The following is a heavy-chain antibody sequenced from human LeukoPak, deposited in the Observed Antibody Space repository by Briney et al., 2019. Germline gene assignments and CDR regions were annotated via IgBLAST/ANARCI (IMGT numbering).Heavy chain of an antibody. CDR3: ARGSSGLISAFDI. V-gene: IGHV3-21*01. CDR2: ISSSSSFI. J-gene: IGHJ3*02. CDR1: GFTFNTYS. D-gene: IGHD6-19*01. Sequence: GESLKISCAASGFTFNTYSMNWVRQAPGKGLEWVSSISSSSSFIYYADSVKGRFTISRDNAKNSLYLQMNSLRAEDTAVYYCARGSSGLISAFDIWGQGTMVTVSS.